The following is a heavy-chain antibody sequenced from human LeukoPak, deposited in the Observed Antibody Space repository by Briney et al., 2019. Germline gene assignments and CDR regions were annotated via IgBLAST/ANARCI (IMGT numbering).Heavy chain of an antibody. CDR2: ISGSGGST. D-gene: IGHD2-15*01. Sequence: GGSLRLSCAASGFTFSSYAMSWVRQAPGKGLEWVSAISGSGGSTYYADSVKGRFTISRDNSKNTLYLQMNSLRAEDTAVYYCAKSGWGGSSWVKGNYYFDYWGQGTLATVSS. J-gene: IGHJ4*02. V-gene: IGHV3-23*01. CDR3: AKSGWGGSSWVKGNYYFDY. CDR1: GFTFSSYA.